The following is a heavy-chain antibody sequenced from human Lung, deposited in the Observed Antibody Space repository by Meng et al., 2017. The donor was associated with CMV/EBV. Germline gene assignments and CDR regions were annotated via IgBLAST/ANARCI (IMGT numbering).Heavy chain of an antibody. CDR1: GGSFSGYC. CDR3: ARCFRGGGTQRRFGVFRSSYCFDY. J-gene: IGHJ4*02. Sequence: SETLSLTCAVYGGSFSGYCWSWIRQPPGKGLEWIGEINHSGTTNYNPSLESRVTISVDTSKNQFSLKLSSVTAADTAVYYCARCFRGGGTQRRFGVFRSSYCFDYWGLGTLVTVSS. V-gene: IGHV4-34*01. D-gene: IGHD3-3*01. CDR2: INHSGTT.